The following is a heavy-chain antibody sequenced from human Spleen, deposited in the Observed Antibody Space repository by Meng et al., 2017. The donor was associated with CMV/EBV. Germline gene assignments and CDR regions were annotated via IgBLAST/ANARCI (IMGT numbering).Heavy chain of an antibody. V-gene: IGHV1-2*02. D-gene: IGHD4-23*01. CDR3: ARGPHGGNSGGWFDP. CDR1: GYTFTSYD. CDR2: INPNSGGT. J-gene: IGHJ5*02. Sequence: ASVKVSCKASGYTFTSYDINWVRQAPGQGLEWMGWINPNSGGTNYAQKFQGRVTMTRDTSISTAYMELSRLRSDDTAVYYCARGPHGGNSGGWFDPWGQGTLVTVSS.